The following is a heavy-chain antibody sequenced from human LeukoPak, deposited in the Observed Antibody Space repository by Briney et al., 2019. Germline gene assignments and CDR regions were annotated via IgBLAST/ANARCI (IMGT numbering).Heavy chain of an antibody. Sequence: SETLSLTCTVSGGSISSTTSYWAWIRQPPGKGLEWIGSIYYSGSTYYNASLKSRVTISADTSKNQFSLKLSSVTAADTAVYYCARPLSGSSSWHGDAFDIWGQGTMVTVSS. J-gene: IGHJ3*02. CDR1: GGSISSTTSY. D-gene: IGHD6-13*01. V-gene: IGHV4-39*01. CDR2: IYYSGST. CDR3: ARPLSGSSSWHGDAFDI.